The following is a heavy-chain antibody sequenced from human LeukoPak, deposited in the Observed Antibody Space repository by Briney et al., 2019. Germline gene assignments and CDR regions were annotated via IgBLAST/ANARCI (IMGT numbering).Heavy chain of an antibody. V-gene: IGHV1-69*01. CDR3: ARDKTQLVPLQH. CDR2: IIPIFGTA. J-gene: IGHJ1*01. CDR1: GGTFSSYA. D-gene: IGHD6-6*01. Sequence: SVKVSCKASGGTFSSYAISWVRQAPGQGLEWMGGIIPIFGTANYAQKFQGRVTITADESTSTAYMELSSLRSEDTAVYYCARDKTQLVPLQHWGQGTLVTVSS.